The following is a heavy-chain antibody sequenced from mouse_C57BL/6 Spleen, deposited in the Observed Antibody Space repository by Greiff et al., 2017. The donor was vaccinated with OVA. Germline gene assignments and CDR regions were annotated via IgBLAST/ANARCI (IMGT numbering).Heavy chain of an antibody. CDR1: GYSITSGYY. D-gene: IGHD2-14*01. CDR2: ISYDGSN. V-gene: IGHV3-6*01. J-gene: IGHJ1*03. CDR3: AREEVYAYWYFDV. Sequence: VQLQQSGPGLVKPSQSLSLTCSVTGYSITSGYYWNWIRQFPGNKLEWMGYISYDGSNNYNPSLKNRISITRDTSKNQFFLKLNSVTTEDTATYYCAREEVYAYWYFDVWGTGTTVTVSS.